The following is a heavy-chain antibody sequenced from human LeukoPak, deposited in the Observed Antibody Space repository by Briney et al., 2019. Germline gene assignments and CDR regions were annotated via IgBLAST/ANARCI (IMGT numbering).Heavy chain of an antibody. CDR3: AKGGTMIVVAPADY. CDR1: GFTFSSYG. CDR2: ISYDGSNK. J-gene: IGHJ4*02. V-gene: IGHV3-30*18. D-gene: IGHD3-22*01. Sequence: GGSLRLSCAASGFTFSSYGMHWVRQAPGKGLEWVAVISYDGSNKYYADSVKGRFTISRDNSKNTLYLQMNSLRAEDTAVYYCAKGGTMIVVAPADYWGQGTLVTVPS.